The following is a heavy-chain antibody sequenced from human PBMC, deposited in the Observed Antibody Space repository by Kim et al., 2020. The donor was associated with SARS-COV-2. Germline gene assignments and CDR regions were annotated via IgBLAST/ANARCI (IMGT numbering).Heavy chain of an antibody. J-gene: IGHJ6*02. CDR1: GFTFSSYA. CDR3: AKSLPRRRYYYYGMDV. Sequence: GGSLRLSCAASGFTFSSYAMSWVRQAPGKGLEWVSAISGSGGSTYYADSVKGRFTISRDNSKNTLYLQMNSLRAEDTAVYYCAKSLPRRRYYYYGMDVWGQGTTVTVSS. CDR2: ISGSGGST. V-gene: IGHV3-23*01.